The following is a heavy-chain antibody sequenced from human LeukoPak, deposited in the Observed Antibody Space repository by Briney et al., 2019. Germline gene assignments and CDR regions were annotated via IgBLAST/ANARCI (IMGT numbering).Heavy chain of an antibody. CDR1: GGSFSGYY. CDR3: ARRRGYSGYDLGY. J-gene: IGHJ4*02. D-gene: IGHD5-12*01. Sequence: KPSETLSLTCAVDGGSFSGYYWSWIRQPPGKGLEWIGEINHSGSTNYNPSLKSRVTISVDTSKNQFSLKLSSVTAADTAVYYCARRRGYSGYDLGYWGQGTLVTVSS. CDR2: INHSGST. V-gene: IGHV4-34*01.